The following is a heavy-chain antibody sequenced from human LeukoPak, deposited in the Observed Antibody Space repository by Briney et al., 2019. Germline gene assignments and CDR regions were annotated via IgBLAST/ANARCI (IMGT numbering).Heavy chain of an antibody. Sequence: AGGSLRLSCAASGFTFSSYAMSWVRQAPEKGLEWVSTISGSGGSTYYADSVKGRFTISRDNSKNTLYLQMNSLRAEDTAVYYCAKLGVGATYFDYWGQGTLVTVSS. D-gene: IGHD1-26*01. J-gene: IGHJ4*02. CDR3: AKLGVGATYFDY. CDR1: GFTFSSYA. V-gene: IGHV3-23*01. CDR2: ISGSGGST.